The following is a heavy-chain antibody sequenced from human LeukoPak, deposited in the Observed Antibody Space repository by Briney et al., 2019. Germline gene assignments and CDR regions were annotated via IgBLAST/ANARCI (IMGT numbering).Heavy chain of an antibody. V-gene: IGHV4-59*01. D-gene: IGHD2-21*02. CDR2: IYYSGST. J-gene: IGHJ6*02. Sequence: SETLSLTCTVSGGSISSYYWSWIRQPPGKGLEWIGYIYYSGSTNFNPSLKSRVTISVDTSKNQFSLKLSSVTAADTAVYYCARGGGDYYYYYGMDVWGQGTTVTVSS. CDR3: ARGGGDYYYYYGMDV. CDR1: GGSISSYY.